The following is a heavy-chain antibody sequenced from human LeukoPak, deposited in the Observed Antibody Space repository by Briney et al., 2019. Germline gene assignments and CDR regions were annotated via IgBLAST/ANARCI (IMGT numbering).Heavy chain of an antibody. CDR1: GYSISSGYY. CDR3: ARSRGWLQSHPLGY. CDR2: INHSGST. J-gene: IGHJ4*02. Sequence: SGTLSLTCTVSGYSISSGYYWGWIRQPPGKGLEWIGEINHSGSTNYNPSLKSRVTLSVDTSKNQFSLKLSSVTAADTAVYYCARSRGWLQSHPLGYWGQGTLVTVSS. V-gene: IGHV4-38-2*02. D-gene: IGHD5-24*01.